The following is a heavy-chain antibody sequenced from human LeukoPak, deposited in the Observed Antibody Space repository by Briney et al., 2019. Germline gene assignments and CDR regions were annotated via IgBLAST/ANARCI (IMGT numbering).Heavy chain of an antibody. J-gene: IGHJ4*02. CDR1: GYTFTGYY. D-gene: IGHD1-26*01. CDR2: INPNSGGT. V-gene: IGHV1-2*02. CDR3: ARDPTSVVGALGFDY. Sequence: GASVKVSCKASGYTFTGYYMHWVRQAPGQGLEWMGWINPNSGGTNYAQKFQGRVTMTRDTSISTAYMELSRLRSDDTAVYYCARDPTSVVGALGFDYWGQGTLVTVSS.